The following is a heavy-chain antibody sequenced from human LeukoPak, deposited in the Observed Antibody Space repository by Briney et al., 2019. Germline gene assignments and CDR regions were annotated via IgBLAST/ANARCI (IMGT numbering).Heavy chain of an antibody. J-gene: IGHJ4*02. V-gene: IGHV3-30*18. Sequence: GRSLRLSCAASGFTFSSYGMHWVRQAPGKGLEWVAVISYDGSNKYYADSVKGRSTISRDNSKNTLYLQMNGLRAEDTAVYYCAKPNQEMATTPDYWGQGTLVTVSS. CDR1: GFTFSSYG. CDR3: AKPNQEMATTPDY. CDR2: ISYDGSNK. D-gene: IGHD5-24*01.